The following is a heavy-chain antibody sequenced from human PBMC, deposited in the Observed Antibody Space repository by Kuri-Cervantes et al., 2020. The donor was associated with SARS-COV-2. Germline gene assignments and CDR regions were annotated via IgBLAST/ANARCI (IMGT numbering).Heavy chain of an antibody. J-gene: IGHJ4*02. D-gene: IGHD2-2*01. CDR2: IDSGGST. V-gene: IGHV3-53*01. CDR1: WFTVSSNN. Sequence: GAALNTCWAASWFTVSSNNRSWVRQAAGKGLEWVSVIDSGGSTYYADSVKGRFTISRDNSKNTLYLQMNSLRAEDTAVYYCARVRMPAYCFDYWGQGTLVTVSS. CDR3: ARVRMPAYCFDY.